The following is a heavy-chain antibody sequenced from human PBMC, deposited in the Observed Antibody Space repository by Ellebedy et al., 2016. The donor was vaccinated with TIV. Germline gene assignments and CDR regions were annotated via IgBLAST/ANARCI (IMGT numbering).Heavy chain of an antibody. D-gene: IGHD6-13*01. CDR2: ISYSGVT. CDR1: GGPFSGFH. CDR3: AKLGNPAQAAAETGS. J-gene: IGHJ5*02. V-gene: IGHV4-59*01. Sequence: SETLSLXXTVSGGPFSGFHWRLIRQTQGKGLEWIGYISYSGVTSYNPFLKSRVIISVDTSKNQFSLNLSSVTAADTAVYYCAKLGNPAQAAAETGSWGQGTLVTVSS.